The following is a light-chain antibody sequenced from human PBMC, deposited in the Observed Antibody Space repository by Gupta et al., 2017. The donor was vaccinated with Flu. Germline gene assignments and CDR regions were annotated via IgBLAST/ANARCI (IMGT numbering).Light chain of an antibody. CDR2: DDS. CDR3: QVWDSSSDTGV. CDR1: NIGNRG. V-gene: IGLV3-21*02. J-gene: IGLJ3*02. Sequence: SYLLPQPPSVPVAQGQTARITCGGNNIGNRGVHWYQQKPSQAPVLVVYDDSDRPSGIPERFSGSNSANTASRGISRVEAGNEADYYCQVWDSSSDTGVFGGGTKLTVL.